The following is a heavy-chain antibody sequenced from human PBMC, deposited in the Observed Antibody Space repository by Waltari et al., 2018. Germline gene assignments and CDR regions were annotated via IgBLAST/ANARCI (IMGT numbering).Heavy chain of an antibody. CDR1: GGSISDYY. J-gene: IGHJ4*02. CDR3: TRQNFWSAYSDF. Sequence: QVQLQESGPGLVKPSETLSLTCSVSGGSISDYYWSWIRQPAGKGLEWIGRTYSTGSTDYHPSLKSRVTISVDTSKNQFSLKLTSVTAADTAVYYCTRQNFWSAYSDFWGQGTLVTVSS. V-gene: IGHV4-4*07. CDR2: TYSTGST. D-gene: IGHD3-3*01.